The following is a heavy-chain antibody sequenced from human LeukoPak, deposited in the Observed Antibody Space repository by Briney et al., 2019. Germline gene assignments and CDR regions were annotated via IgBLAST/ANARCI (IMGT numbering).Heavy chain of an antibody. J-gene: IGHJ6*03. Sequence: GGSLRLSCAASGFTFSSYEMNWVRQAPGKGLAWVSYISSSGSTIYYADSVKGRFTISRDNAKNSLYLQMNSLRAEDTAVYYCARVPLMYYDFWSGPRYYYYYYMDVWGKGTTVTVSS. CDR2: ISSSGSTI. CDR1: GFTFSSYE. V-gene: IGHV3-48*03. CDR3: ARVPLMYYDFWSGPRYYYYYYMDV. D-gene: IGHD3-3*01.